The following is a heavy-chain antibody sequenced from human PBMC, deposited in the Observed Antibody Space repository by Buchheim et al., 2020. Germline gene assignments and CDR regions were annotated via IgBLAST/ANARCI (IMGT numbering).Heavy chain of an antibody. CDR1: GYTFTGHF. D-gene: IGHD5-12*01. CDR2: INPNSGDT. CDR3: AKLAGAYETIN. V-gene: IGHV1-2*06. Sequence: QVQLVQSGAEVKKPGASVKVSCKASGYTFTGHFIHWVRQAPGQGLEWMGRINPNSGDTNYPQKFQGRVTMTRDTSISTAYMELSRLKSDDTAVYYCAKLAGAYETINWGQGT. J-gene: IGHJ4*02.